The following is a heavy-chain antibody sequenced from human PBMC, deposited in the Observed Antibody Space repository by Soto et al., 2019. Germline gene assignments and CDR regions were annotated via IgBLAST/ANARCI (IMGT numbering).Heavy chain of an antibody. CDR1: GGSISSYY. D-gene: IGHD3-3*01. CDR3: ARGIPHGTYYDFWSGDNMRNNWFDP. V-gene: IGHV4-59*01. Sequence: SETLSLTCTVSGGSISSYYWSWIRQPPGKGLEWIGYIYYSGSTNYNPPLKSRVTISVDTSKNQFSLKLSSVTAADTAVYYCARGIPHGTYYDFWSGDNMRNNWFDPWGQGTLVTVSS. CDR2: IYYSGST. J-gene: IGHJ5*02.